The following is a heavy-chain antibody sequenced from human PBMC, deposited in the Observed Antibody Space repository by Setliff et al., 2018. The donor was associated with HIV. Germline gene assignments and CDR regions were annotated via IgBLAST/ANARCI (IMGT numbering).Heavy chain of an antibody. CDR2: VASRGYT. D-gene: IGHD4-17*01. CDR3: ARAAAGNTGPFDL. J-gene: IGHJ4*02. V-gene: IGHV4-4*07. CDR1: DSGTYY. Sequence: TSETLSLTCTVSDSGTYYWSWIRQPAGKGLEWIGRVASRGYTNYNPSLKSRVTMSVDTSKNQFSLKLTSVTASDTAVYYCARAAAGNTGPFDLWGQGSPVTVSS.